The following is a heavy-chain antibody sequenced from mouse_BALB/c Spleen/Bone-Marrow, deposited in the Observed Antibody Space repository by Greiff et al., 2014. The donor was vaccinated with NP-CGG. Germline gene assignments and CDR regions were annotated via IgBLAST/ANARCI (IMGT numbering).Heavy chain of an antibody. V-gene: IGHV2-9*02. CDR3: ARDGGVYFDY. J-gene: IGHJ2*01. CDR2: IWAGGST. Sequence: QVQLQQSGPGLAAPSQSLSITCTVSGFSLTSYGVHWVRQPPGKGLEWLGVIWAGGSTNYNSALMSRLSISKDNSKSQVFLKMNSLQTDDTAMYYCARDGGVYFDYWGQGTTLTVSS. CDR1: GFSLTSYG. D-gene: IGHD1-1*02.